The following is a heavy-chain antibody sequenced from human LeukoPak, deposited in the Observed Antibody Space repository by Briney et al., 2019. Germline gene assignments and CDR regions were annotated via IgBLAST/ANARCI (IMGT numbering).Heavy chain of an antibody. D-gene: IGHD2-15*01. Sequence: ASVKVSCKASGYTFTSYGISWVRQAPGQGLEWMGWISAYNGNTNYAQKLQGRVTMTTDTSTSTAYMELRSLSSDDTAVYYCARDRIGYCSGGSCYGPQPYDYWGQGTLVTVSS. J-gene: IGHJ4*02. CDR1: GYTFTSYG. CDR3: ARDRIGYCSGGSCYGPQPYDY. V-gene: IGHV1-18*01. CDR2: ISAYNGNT.